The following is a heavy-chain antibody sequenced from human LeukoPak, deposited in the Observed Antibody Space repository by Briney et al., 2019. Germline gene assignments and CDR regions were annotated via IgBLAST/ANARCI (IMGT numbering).Heavy chain of an antibody. CDR2: IYYSGST. Sequence: SETLSLTCTVSGGSISSHYWSWIRQPPGKGREWIGYIYYSGSTNYNPSLKSRVTISVDTSKNQFSLKLSSVTAADTAVYYCARGDDIVLFDYWGQGTLVTVSS. D-gene: IGHD2-15*01. CDR3: ARGDDIVLFDY. V-gene: IGHV4-59*11. CDR1: GGSISSHY. J-gene: IGHJ4*02.